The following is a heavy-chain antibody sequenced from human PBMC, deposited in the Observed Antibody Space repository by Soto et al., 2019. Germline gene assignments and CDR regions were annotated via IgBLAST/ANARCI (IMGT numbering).Heavy chain of an antibody. J-gene: IGHJ4*02. CDR2: IIPILGIA. CDR3: ARDPSYDSSGYLTVGGRPEFDY. CDR1: GGTFSSYT. Sequence: SVKVSCKASGGTFSSYTISWVRQAPGQGLEWMGRIIPILGIANYAQKFQGRVTITADKSTSTAYMELSSLRSEDTAVYYCARDPSYDSSGYLTVGGRPEFDYWGQENLLTVSS. V-gene: IGHV1-69*04. D-gene: IGHD3-22*01.